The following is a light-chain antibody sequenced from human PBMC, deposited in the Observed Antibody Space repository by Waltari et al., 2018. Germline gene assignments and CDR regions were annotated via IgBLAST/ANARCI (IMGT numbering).Light chain of an antibody. CDR2: QVN. CDR1: NTDIGAYDL. J-gene: IGLJ2*01. V-gene: IGLV2-23*02. CDR3: CSYAGTYIHVV. Sequence: QSDLTQPASVSGSPGQSITISCAGTNTDIGAYDLGSWYQHHPGKAPKLLIFQVNKRPSGISNRFAGSKSGNAASLTISQLQTDDEAAYYCCSYAGTYIHVVFGGGTKLTVL.